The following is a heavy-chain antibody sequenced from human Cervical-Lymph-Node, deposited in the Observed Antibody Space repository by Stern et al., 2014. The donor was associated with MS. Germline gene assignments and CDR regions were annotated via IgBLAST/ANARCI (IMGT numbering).Heavy chain of an antibody. D-gene: IGHD6-19*01. Sequence: QITLKESGPTLVKPTQTLTLTCTFSGFSLSTSGVAVGWIRQPPGKALEWLAVIYRDDYKRYSPSLRSRLTITEDTSKNQVVLKMTNMTPVDTATYYCAHTSGWPKGGMDVWGQGTTVTVSS. CDR3: AHTSGWPKGGMDV. V-gene: IGHV2-5*02. J-gene: IGHJ6*02. CDR1: GFSLSTSGVA. CDR2: IYRDDYK.